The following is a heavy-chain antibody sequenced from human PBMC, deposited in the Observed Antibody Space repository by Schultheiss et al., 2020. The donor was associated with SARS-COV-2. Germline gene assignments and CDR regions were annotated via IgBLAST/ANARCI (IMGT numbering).Heavy chain of an antibody. Sequence: GGSLRLSCAASGFTFSSYAMHWVRQAPGKGLVWVSRINSDGSSTSYADSVKGRFTISRDNSKNTLYLQMNSLRAEDTAVYYCARGGGVLGYCSGGSCYHGDYWGQGTLVTVSS. D-gene: IGHD2-15*01. CDR2: INSDGSST. CDR3: ARGGGVLGYCSGGSCYHGDY. J-gene: IGHJ4*02. CDR1: GFTFSSYA. V-gene: IGHV3-74*01.